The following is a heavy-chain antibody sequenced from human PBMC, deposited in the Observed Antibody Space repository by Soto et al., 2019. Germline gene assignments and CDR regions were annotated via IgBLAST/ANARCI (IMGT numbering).Heavy chain of an antibody. CDR3: ARELRFGEDYYGMDV. J-gene: IGHJ6*02. CDR2: IYYSGST. V-gene: IGHV4-31*03. CDR1: GGSISSGGYY. D-gene: IGHD3-10*01. Sequence: QVQLQESGPGLVKPSQTLSLTCTVSGGSISSGGYYWSWIRQHPGKGLEWIGYIYYSGSTYYNPSRKRRVNISVDTSNNQFSLKLSSVTAADTAVYYCARELRFGEDYYGMDVWGQGTTVTVPS.